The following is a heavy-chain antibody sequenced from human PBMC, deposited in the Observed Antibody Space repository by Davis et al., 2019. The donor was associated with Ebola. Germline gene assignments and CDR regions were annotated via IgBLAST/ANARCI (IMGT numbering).Heavy chain of an antibody. Sequence: GESLKISCQTSGYIFTDHWIVWVRQMPGRGLDWMGMIYPGDSDPRYNTSFQGHVTISAAKSSATAHLQWDSLRASDTAVYYCARLLTLVRGVDFYGLDVWGQGTTVTVSS. CDR3: ARLLTLVRGVDFYGLDV. J-gene: IGHJ6*02. V-gene: IGHV5-51*01. CDR1: GYIFTDHW. CDR2: IYPGDSDP. D-gene: IGHD3-10*01.